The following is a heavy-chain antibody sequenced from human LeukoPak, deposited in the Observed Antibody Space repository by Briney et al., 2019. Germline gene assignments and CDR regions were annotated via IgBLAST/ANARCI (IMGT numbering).Heavy chain of an antibody. Sequence: ASVKVSCKASGYIFTSYYIHWVRQAPGQGLEWMGVINPSGGSTTYAQKFQGRVTMTRDTSTSTVYMELSGLRSEDTALYYCARADGRKDAFDIWGQGTLVTASS. CDR3: ARADGRKDAFDI. CDR1: GYIFTSYY. CDR2: INPSGGST. J-gene: IGHJ3*02. V-gene: IGHV1-46*01.